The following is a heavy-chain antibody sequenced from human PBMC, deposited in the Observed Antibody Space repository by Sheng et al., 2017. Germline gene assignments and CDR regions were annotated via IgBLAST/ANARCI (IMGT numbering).Heavy chain of an antibody. V-gene: IGHV3-7*01. D-gene: IGHD6-19*01. CDR3: ARDIAVARPHYFDY. J-gene: IGHJ4*02. CDR2: IKQDGSEK. CDR1: GFTFSSYW. Sequence: EVQLVESGGGLVQPGGSLRLSCAASGFTFSSYWMSWVRQAPGKGLEWVANIKQDGSEKYYVDSVKGRFTISRDNAKNSLYLQMNSLRAEDTAVYYCARDIAVARPHYFDYWGQGTLVTVSS.